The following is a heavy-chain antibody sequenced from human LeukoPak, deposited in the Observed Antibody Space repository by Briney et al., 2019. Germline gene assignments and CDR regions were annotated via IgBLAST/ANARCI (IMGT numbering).Heavy chain of an antibody. CDR2: IIPIFGTA. CDR3: ARYLNYGGNSGFDY. V-gene: IGHV1-69*13. Sequence: SVKVSYKASGYTFTSYGISWVRQAPGQGLEWMGGIIPIFGTANYAQKFQGRVTITADESTSTAYMELSSLRSEDTAVYYCARYLNYGGNSGFDYWGQGTLVTVSS. D-gene: IGHD4-23*01. J-gene: IGHJ4*02. CDR1: GYTFTSYG.